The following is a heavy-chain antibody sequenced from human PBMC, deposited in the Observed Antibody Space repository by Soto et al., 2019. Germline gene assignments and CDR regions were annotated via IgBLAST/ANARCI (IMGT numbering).Heavy chain of an antibody. Sequence: GASVKVSCKASGYTFTGYYMHWVRQAPGQGLEWMGWINPNSGGTNYAQKFQGWVTMTRDTSISTAYMELSRLRSDDTAVYYCARDSVEMATIGHDAFDIWGQGTMVTVSS. CDR2: INPNSGGT. D-gene: IGHD5-12*01. CDR3: ARDSVEMATIGHDAFDI. CDR1: GYTFTGYY. J-gene: IGHJ3*02. V-gene: IGHV1-2*04.